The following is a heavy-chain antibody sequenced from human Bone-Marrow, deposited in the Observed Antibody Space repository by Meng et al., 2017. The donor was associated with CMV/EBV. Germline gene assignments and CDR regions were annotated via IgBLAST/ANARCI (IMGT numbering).Heavy chain of an antibody. CDR1: GYTFTSFH. D-gene: IGHD3-10*01. Sequence: ASVKVSCKASGYTFTSFHLTWVRQAPGQGLEWMGWISAYNGNTNYAQKLQGRVTMTTDTSTSTAYMELRSLRSDDTAVYYCASIWPDYWGQGTLVTFSS. V-gene: IGHV1-18*01. J-gene: IGHJ4*02. CDR3: ASIWPDY. CDR2: ISAYNGNT.